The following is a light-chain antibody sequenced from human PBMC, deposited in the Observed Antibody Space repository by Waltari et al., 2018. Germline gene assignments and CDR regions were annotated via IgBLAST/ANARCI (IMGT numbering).Light chain of an antibody. CDR2: KAS. CDR1: QSISSW. V-gene: IGKV1-5*03. Sequence: DIQTPQSPSTLSASVGDRATITCRASQSISSWLAWYQQKPGKAPKLLIYKASSLESGVPSRFSGSGSGTEFTLTISSLQPDDFVTYYCQQYNSYPGTFGQGTKLEIK. CDR3: QQYNSYPGT. J-gene: IGKJ2*01.